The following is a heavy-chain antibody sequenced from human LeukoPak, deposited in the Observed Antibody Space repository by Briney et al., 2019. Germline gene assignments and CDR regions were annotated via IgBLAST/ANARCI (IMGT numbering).Heavy chain of an antibody. CDR2: ISWNSGSI. V-gene: IGHV3-9*01. J-gene: IGHJ6*03. CDR3: AKDIEATRNYYYMDV. CDR1: GFTFDDYA. D-gene: IGHD5-12*01. Sequence: GGSLRLSCAASGFTFDDYAMHWVRQAPGKGLEWVSGISWNSGSIGYADSVKGRFTISRDNAKNSLYLQMNSLRAEDTALYYCAKDIEATRNYYYMDVWGKGTTVTVSS.